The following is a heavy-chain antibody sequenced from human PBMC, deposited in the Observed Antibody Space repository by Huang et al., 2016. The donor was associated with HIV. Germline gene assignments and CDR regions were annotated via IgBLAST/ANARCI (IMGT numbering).Heavy chain of an antibody. CDR1: GNTFTSFH. V-gene: IGHV1-46*03. Sequence: QVHLVQSGAEVREPGASVKVSCRPSGNTFTSFHVHWVRQAPGQGLEWMGKISAGGGRTTYAEKVQGRISMTRDRSTGTIFLELRSLRSEDTAMYYCARVQPPHGRNPLDIWGQGTLITVSS. J-gene: IGHJ3*02. CDR2: ISAGGGRT. CDR3: ARVQPPHGRNPLDI.